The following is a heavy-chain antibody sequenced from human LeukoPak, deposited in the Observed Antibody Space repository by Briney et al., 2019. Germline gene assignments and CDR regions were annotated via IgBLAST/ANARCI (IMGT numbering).Heavy chain of an antibody. J-gene: IGHJ4*02. CDR3: AKSTPEAGYFDY. D-gene: IGHD6-25*01. CDR1: GFTFDDYG. V-gene: IGHV3-23*01. Sequence: PGGSLRLSCAASGFTFDDYGMSWVRQAPGKGLEWVSAISGSGGSTYYADSVKGRFTISRDNSKNTLYLQMNSLRAEDTAVYYCAKSTPEAGYFDYWGQGTLVTVSS. CDR2: ISGSGGST.